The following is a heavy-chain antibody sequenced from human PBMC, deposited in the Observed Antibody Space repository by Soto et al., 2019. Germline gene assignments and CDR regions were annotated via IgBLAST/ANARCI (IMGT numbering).Heavy chain of an antibody. Sequence: QVQLVQSGAEVKKPGASVKVSCKASGYTFTSYSISWVRQAPGQGLEWMGWISADNGNTNYAQKLQGRVTMTTDTSTSTAYMELRSRRSDDTAVYYCGRDRGTMVRGVIRPFDYWGQGTLVTVSS. CDR3: GRDRGTMVRGVIRPFDY. CDR2: ISADNGNT. J-gene: IGHJ4*02. V-gene: IGHV1-18*01. CDR1: GYTFTSYS. D-gene: IGHD3-10*01.